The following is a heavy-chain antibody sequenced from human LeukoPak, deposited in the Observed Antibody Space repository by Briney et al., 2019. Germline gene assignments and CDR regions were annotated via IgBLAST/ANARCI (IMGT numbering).Heavy chain of an antibody. CDR2: IKSKTDGGTT. J-gene: IGHJ4*02. CDR1: GFTFSKAW. CDR3: ARIMGTIGV. V-gene: IGHV3-15*01. D-gene: IGHD1-26*01. Sequence: GGSLRLSCAASGFTFSKAWMNWVRQAPGMGLEWVGRIKSKTDGGTTDYTAPVKGRFTISRDDSKNTVYLQMNSLKTEDTAMYYCARIMGTIGVWGQGTLVTVSS.